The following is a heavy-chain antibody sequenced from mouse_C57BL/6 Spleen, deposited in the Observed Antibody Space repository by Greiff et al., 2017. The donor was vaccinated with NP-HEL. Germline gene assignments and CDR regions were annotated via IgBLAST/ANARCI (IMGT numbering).Heavy chain of an antibody. Sequence: VPLQQPGAELVKPGASVKLSCKASGYTFTSYWMHWVKQRPGQGLEWIGMINPNSGSTNYNEQFTSKATLTVDKSSSTAYLQLSSLTSEPSGVYYCARDGGAPYWGQGTLVTVSA. CDR3: ARDGGAPY. J-gene: IGHJ3*01. CDR2: INPNSGST. V-gene: IGHV1-64*01. CDR1: GYTFTSYW.